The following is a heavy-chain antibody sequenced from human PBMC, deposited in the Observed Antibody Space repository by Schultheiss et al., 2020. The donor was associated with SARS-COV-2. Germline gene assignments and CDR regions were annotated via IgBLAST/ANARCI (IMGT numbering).Heavy chain of an antibody. CDR3: ASGPGIAVAGTAAFDI. D-gene: IGHD6-19*01. J-gene: IGHJ3*02. CDR2: FDPEDGET. V-gene: IGHV1-24*01. CDR1: GYTLTELS. Sequence: ASVKVSCKVSGYTLTELSMHWVRQAPGKGLEWMGGFDPEDGETIYAQKFQGRVTMTEDTSTDTAYMELSSLRSEDTAVYYCASGPGIAVAGTAAFDIWGQGTMVTVSS.